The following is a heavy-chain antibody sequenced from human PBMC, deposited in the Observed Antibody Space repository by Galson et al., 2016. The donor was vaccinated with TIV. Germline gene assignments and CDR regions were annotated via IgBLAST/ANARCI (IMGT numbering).Heavy chain of an antibody. CDR2: IIRIFGTV. CDR3: ARGCGSYSCYLDV. J-gene: IGHJ6*03. Sequence: SVKVSCKASGGTLTSYAVSWVRQAPGQGLEWMGEIIRIFGTVNYAQKFQGRVTITTDESKSAAYMELSSLRSEDTAVYYCARGCGSYSCYLDVWGKGTTVTVSS. V-gene: IGHV1-69*05. D-gene: IGHD1-26*01. CDR1: GGTLTSYA.